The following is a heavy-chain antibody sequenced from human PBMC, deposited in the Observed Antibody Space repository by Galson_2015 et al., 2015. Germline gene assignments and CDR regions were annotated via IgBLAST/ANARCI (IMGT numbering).Heavy chain of an antibody. CDR1: GFTFSSYW. J-gene: IGHJ4*02. Sequence: SLRLSCAASGFTFSSYWMSWVRQAPGKGLEWVANIKQDGSEKYYADSVKGRFTTSRDNAKNSLYLQMNSLRAEDTAVYYCARDFATWERTAFDYWGQGTLVTVSS. CDR2: IKQDGSEK. D-gene: IGHD1-1*01. CDR3: ARDFATWERTAFDY. V-gene: IGHV3-7*03.